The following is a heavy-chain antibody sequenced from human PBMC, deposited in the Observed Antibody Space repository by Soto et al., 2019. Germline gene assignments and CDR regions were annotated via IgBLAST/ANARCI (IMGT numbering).Heavy chain of an antibody. CDR1: GFIVSSNY. Sequence: GGSLILSCAASGFIVSSNYMNWVRQAPGKGLEWVSVIYSGSSTYYADSVKGRFTISRDNSKNTVYLQMNSLRAEDTAVYYCERVGYSYGHSEYWCQGTLVNVSS. CDR2: IYSGSST. V-gene: IGHV3-53*01. D-gene: IGHD5-18*01. J-gene: IGHJ4*02. CDR3: ERVGYSYGHSEY.